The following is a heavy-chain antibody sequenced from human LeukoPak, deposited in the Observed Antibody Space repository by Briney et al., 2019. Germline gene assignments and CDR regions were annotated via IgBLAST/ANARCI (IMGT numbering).Heavy chain of an antibody. J-gene: IGHJ4*02. CDR2: IFYNGST. Sequence: PSETLSLTCTVSGGSISSYYWGWIRQPPGKGLEWIGYIFYNGSTNYNPSLKSRVTISIDTSKNQFSLNLSSVTAADTAVYYCARRPNWGPVFDYWGQGTLVTVSP. V-gene: IGHV4-59*01. CDR3: ARRPNWGPVFDY. CDR1: GGSISSYY. D-gene: IGHD7-27*01.